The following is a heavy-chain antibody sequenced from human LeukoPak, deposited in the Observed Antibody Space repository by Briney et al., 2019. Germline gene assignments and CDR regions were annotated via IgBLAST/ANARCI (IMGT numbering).Heavy chain of an antibody. V-gene: IGHV5-51*01. CDR2: IYPGDSDT. CDR3: ARKVRVGLAPYYFDY. D-gene: IGHD3-22*01. J-gene: IGHJ4*02. CDR1: GYSFTSYW. Sequence: GASLQISCKGSGYSFTSYWIGWVRQMPGKGLEWMGIIYPGDSDTRYSPSFQGQVTISADKSISTAYLQWSSLKASDTAMCYCARKVRVGLAPYYFDYWGQGTLVTVSS.